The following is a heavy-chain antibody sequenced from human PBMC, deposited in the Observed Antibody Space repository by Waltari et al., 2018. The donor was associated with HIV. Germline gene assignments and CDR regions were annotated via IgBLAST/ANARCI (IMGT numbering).Heavy chain of an antibody. CDR1: GFTFRSYA. CDR2: ISGSGGST. D-gene: IGHD3-22*01. Sequence: EVQLLESGGGLVQPGGSLILSCAASGFTFRSYAMCWVRQPPGKGLEWVSAISGSGGSTYYADSVKGRFTISRDNSKNTLYLQMNSLRAEDTAVYYCAKLTYYFDSSGYYPRFYFDYWGQGTLGTVSS. J-gene: IGHJ4*02. CDR3: AKLTYYFDSSGYYPRFYFDY. V-gene: IGHV3-23*01.